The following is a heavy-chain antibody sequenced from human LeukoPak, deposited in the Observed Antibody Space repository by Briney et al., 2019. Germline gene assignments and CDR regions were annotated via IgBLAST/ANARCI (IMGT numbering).Heavy chain of an antibody. Sequence: TLSLTSTVSGGSISRGSCYWIWIQQPAGKGLEWIGRIYTSGSTNYNPSLKSRVTISGDTSKNQFSLKLSSVTAADTAVYYCAREVGSSWSSYMDVWGKGTTVTVSS. CDR3: AREVGSSWSSYMDV. CDR1: GGSISRGSCY. V-gene: IGHV4-61*02. CDR2: IYTSGST. J-gene: IGHJ6*03. D-gene: IGHD6-13*01.